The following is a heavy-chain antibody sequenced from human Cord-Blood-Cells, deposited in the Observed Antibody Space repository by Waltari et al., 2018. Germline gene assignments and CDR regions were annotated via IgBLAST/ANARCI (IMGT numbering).Heavy chain of an antibody. CDR2: FAPEDGET. D-gene: IGHD1-26*01. V-gene: IGHV1-24*01. J-gene: IGHJ3*02. CDR1: GYTRTELY. CDR3: ATDNWVLGATNAFDI. Sequence: QVQLVQSGAEVKKPGDSVKVTVTVSGYTRTELYMHRVRQPPGKGLEWMGGFAPEDGETIYAQKFQCRVTMTEDTSTDTAYMELSILRSEDTAVYYCATDNWVLGATNAFDIWGQGTMVTVSS.